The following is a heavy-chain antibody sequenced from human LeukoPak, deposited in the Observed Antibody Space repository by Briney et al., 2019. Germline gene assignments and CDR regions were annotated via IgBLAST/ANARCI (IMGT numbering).Heavy chain of an antibody. J-gene: IGHJ6*03. Sequence: SETLSLTCTVSGYSISSDYYWGWIRQPPGKGLEWIGTIYHSGSTSYNPSLKSRVTISVDTSKNQFSLKLSSVTAADTAVYYCAREVKVRHYFSGYDFYYYYYMDVWGKGTTVTISS. V-gene: IGHV4-38-2*02. CDR1: GYSISSDYY. CDR3: AREVKVRHYFSGYDFYYYYYMDV. CDR2: IYHSGST. D-gene: IGHD5-12*01.